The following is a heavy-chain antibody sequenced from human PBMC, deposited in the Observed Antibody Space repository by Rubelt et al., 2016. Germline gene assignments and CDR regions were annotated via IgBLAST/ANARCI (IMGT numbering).Heavy chain of an antibody. Sequence: EVQLLESGGGLVQPGGSLRLSCAASGFTFSSYAMSWVRQAPGKGLEWVSGVSGSGGSTYYADSVKSRFTISRDNSRNTLCLQTHSPRADDTAVYYCARDGDDNRPPDAYDIWGPGTMVTASS. V-gene: IGHV3-23*01. CDR3: ARDGDDNRPPDAYDI. CDR2: VSGSGGST. D-gene: IGHD3-10*01. J-gene: IGHJ3*02. CDR1: GFTFSSYA.